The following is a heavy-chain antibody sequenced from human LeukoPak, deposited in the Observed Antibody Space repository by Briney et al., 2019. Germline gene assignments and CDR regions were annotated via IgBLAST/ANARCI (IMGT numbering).Heavy chain of an antibody. J-gene: IGHJ4*02. CDR3: AKDSRPTIVVVPAAIRGYFDY. CDR2: IKTDGSEK. CDR1: GFTFSNYW. V-gene: IGHV3-7*01. D-gene: IGHD2-2*01. Sequence: PGGSLRLSCEGSGFTFSNYWMGWVRQAPGKGLQWVANIKTDGSEKYYVDSVKGRFTISRDNAKNSLYLQMNSLRAEDTAVYYCAKDSRPTIVVVPAAIRGYFDYWGQGTLVTVSS.